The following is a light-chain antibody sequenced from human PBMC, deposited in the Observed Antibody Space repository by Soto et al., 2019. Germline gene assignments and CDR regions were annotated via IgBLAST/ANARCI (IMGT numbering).Light chain of an antibody. CDR1: QSVSSSY. J-gene: IGKJ1*01. CDR2: GAS. Sequence: EIVLTQSPGTLSLSPGERATLSCRASQSVSSSYLAWYQQKPGQAPRLLIXGASSRATGIPDRFSGSGSGTDFTLTISRLEPEDFAVYSCQQYDSSPKTFGQGTKV. V-gene: IGKV3-20*01. CDR3: QQYDSSPKT.